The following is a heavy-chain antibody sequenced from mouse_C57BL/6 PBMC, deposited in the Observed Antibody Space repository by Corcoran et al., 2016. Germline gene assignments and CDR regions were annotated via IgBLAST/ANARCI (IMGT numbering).Heavy chain of an antibody. D-gene: IGHD2-3*01. J-gene: IGHJ4*01. Sequence: QVQLKQSGAELVSPGASVKLSCKASGYTFTDYYISWVKQRPGQGLEWITRIYPGSGNTYYNEKFKGKATLTAEKSSSTAYMQLSSLTSEDSAVYFCARSFDGYYDYAMDYWGQGTSVTVSS. CDR3: ARSFDGYYDYAMDY. CDR1: GYTFTDYY. V-gene: IGHV1-76*01. CDR2: IYPGSGNT.